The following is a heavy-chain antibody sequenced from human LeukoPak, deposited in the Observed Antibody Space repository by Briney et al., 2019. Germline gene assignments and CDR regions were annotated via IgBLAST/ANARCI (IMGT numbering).Heavy chain of an antibody. J-gene: IGHJ2*01. D-gene: IGHD3-22*01. Sequence: PSETLSLTCTVSGGSINSYYWSWIRQPPGKGLEWIGYIYYSGNTNYNPSLKSRVSISIDTSRNQLSLQLSSVTAADTAVYYCARDRDSSGLRDFDLWGRGTLVTVSA. CDR2: IYYSGNT. CDR1: GGSINSYY. V-gene: IGHV4-59*01. CDR3: ARDRDSSGLRDFDL.